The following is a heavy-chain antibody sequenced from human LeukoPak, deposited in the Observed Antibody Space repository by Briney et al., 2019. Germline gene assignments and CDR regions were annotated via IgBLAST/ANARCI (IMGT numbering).Heavy chain of an antibody. J-gene: IGHJ4*02. CDR3: ARDRLTSGSYLFDY. CDR2: ISGRSSTI. V-gene: IGHV3-48*01. Sequence: GGSLRLSCAASAFTFSDYSMNWVRQAPGKGLEWISYISGRSSTIYYADSVRGRFTISRDNAKNSMYLQMNSLRAEDTAVYYCARDRLTSGSYLFDYWGQGTLVTVSS. CDR1: AFTFSDYS. D-gene: IGHD1-26*01.